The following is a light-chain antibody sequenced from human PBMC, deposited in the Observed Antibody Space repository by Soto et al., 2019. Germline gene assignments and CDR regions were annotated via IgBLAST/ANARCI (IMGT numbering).Light chain of an antibody. CDR2: GTS. J-gene: IGKJ1*01. V-gene: IGKV3-20*01. Sequence: EIVLTPSPGTLPLSPGYRATLSCMASQSVGRDYLAWSQQKPGQAPRLLIHGTSYRATGIPDRFRGSGSGTDFILTISRLEPEDFAVYYCQQYVSSPTFGQGTKVDI. CDR3: QQYVSSPT. CDR1: QSVGRDY.